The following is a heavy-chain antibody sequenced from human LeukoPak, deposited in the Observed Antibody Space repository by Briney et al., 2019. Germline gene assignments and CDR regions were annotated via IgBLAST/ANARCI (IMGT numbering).Heavy chain of an antibody. D-gene: IGHD6-19*01. J-gene: IGHJ4*02. CDR2: MNPNSGNT. CDR3: ASSRGAVAGTTFYDY. CDR1: GGTFSSYA. Sequence: ASVKVSCKASGGTFSSYAISWVRQAPGQGLEWMGWMNPNSGNTGYAQKFQGRVTMTRNTSISTAYMELSSLRSEDTAVYYCASSRGAVAGTTFYDYWGQGTLVTVSS. V-gene: IGHV1-8*02.